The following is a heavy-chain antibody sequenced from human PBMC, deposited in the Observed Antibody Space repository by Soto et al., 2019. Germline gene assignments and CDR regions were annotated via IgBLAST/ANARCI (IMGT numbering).Heavy chain of an antibody. J-gene: IGHJ5*02. D-gene: IGHD5-12*01. CDR2: MNPNSGNT. Sequence: QVQLVQSGAEVKKPGASVKVSCKASGYTFTSYDINWVRQATGQGLEWMGWMNPNSGNTGYAQKFQGRVTMTRNTSIRTAYMELSSLRSEDTAVYYCARSFGYSGYDYPLPWGQGTLVTVSS. CDR1: GYTFTSYD. V-gene: IGHV1-8*01. CDR3: ARSFGYSGYDYPLP.